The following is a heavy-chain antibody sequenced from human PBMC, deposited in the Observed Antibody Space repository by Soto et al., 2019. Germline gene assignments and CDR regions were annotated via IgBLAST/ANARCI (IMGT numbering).Heavy chain of an antibody. Sequence: QVQLVQSGAEVTKPGASVKVSCKASGYTFTSYGISWVRQAPGQGLEWMGWISAYNGNTNYAQKLQGRVTMTTDTSTITAYMELRSLRSDDTAVYDCAREVAAITAGWFDPWGQGTLVTVSS. CDR3: AREVAAITAGWFDP. CDR2: ISAYNGNT. D-gene: IGHD1-26*01. CDR1: GYTFTSYG. J-gene: IGHJ5*02. V-gene: IGHV1-18*04.